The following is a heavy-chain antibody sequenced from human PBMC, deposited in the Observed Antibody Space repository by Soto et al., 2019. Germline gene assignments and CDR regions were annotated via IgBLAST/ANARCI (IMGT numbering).Heavy chain of an antibody. Sequence: HPGGSLRLSCAASGFTFSSYAMHWVRQAPGKGLEWVAVISYDGSNKYYADSVKGRFTISRDNSKNTLYLQMNSLRAEDTAVYYCARDLGYCSSTSCSLTYYYYGMDVWGQGPTVTVSS. CDR3: ARDLGYCSSTSCSLTYYYYGMDV. V-gene: IGHV3-30-3*01. D-gene: IGHD2-2*01. CDR2: ISYDGSNK. J-gene: IGHJ6*02. CDR1: GFTFSSYA.